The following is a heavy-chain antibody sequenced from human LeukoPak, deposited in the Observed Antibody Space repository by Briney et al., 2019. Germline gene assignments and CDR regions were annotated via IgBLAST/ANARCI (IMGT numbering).Heavy chain of an antibody. D-gene: IGHD3-22*01. V-gene: IGHV4-31*03. CDR2: IYYSGST. CDR1: GGSISSGGYY. J-gene: IGHJ4*02. Sequence: SETLSLTCTVSGGSISSGGYYWSWIRQHPGKGLEWIGYIYYSGSTYYNPSLKSRVTISVDTSKNQFSLKLTSVTAADTAVYYCARSVVVMTFDYWGQGTLVTVSS. CDR3: ARSVVVMTFDY.